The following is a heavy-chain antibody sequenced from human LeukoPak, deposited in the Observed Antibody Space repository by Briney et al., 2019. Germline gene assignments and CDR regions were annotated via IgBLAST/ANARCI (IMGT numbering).Heavy chain of an antibody. CDR1: GFSFSHYS. V-gene: IGHV3-21*01. Sequence: GGSLRLSCAGSGFSFSHYSMNWVRQAPGKGLECVASFGSDLSFRSVADSLKGRFTISRDNAENSIYLHMNSLRAGDTAVYYCARAGYSSSWYSRYFDLWGRGTLVTVSS. J-gene: IGHJ2*01. CDR3: ARAGYSSSWYSRYFDL. D-gene: IGHD6-13*01. CDR2: FGSDLSFR.